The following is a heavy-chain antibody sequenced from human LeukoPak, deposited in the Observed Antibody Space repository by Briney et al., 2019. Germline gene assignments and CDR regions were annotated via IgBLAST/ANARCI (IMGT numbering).Heavy chain of an antibody. Sequence: GGSLRLSCAASTFTFSSYGISWVRQAPGKGLEWVSSISGSGGSTYYADSVKGRFTISRDNSKNTLHLQMNSLRAEDTAVYYCAKSSPPPLRYWGQGTLVTVSS. J-gene: IGHJ4*02. CDR2: ISGSGGST. CDR1: TFTFSSYG. V-gene: IGHV3-23*01. CDR3: AKSSPPPLRY.